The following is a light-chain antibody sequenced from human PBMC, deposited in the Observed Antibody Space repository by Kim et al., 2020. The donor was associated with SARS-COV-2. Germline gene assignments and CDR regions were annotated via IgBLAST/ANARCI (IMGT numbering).Light chain of an antibody. J-gene: IGKJ4*01. CDR1: QDIGSD. Sequence: DIQMTHSPSSLSASVGDRVTVTCRASQDIGSDLAWYQQKPGKAPKRLIYAASRLVSGVPSRFTGSGSETEFTLIISSLQPEDFATYYCLQHSSYPLTFGGGTKVDIK. CDR2: AAS. CDR3: LQHSSYPLT. V-gene: IGKV1-17*01.